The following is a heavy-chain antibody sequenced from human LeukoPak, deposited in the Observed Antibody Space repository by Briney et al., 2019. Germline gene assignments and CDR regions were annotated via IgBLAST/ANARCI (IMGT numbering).Heavy chain of an antibody. J-gene: IGHJ4*02. CDR2: INASGATT. CDR3: AKGRPYGDYVSDFDY. CDR1: GFTFSSYV. D-gene: IGHD4-17*01. V-gene: IGHV3-23*01. Sequence: GGSLRLSCAASGFTFSSYVMRWVRQTPGKGLEWVSYINASGATTYFADSVKGRFTISRDNSKNTLYLQMNSLRAEDTAVYYCAKGRPYGDYVSDFDYWGQGTLVTVSS.